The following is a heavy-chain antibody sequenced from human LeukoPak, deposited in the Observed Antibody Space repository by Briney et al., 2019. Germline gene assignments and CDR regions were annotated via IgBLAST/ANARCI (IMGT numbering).Heavy chain of an antibody. D-gene: IGHD5-18*01. J-gene: IGHJ4*02. Sequence: SVKVSCXASGGTFSSYAISWVRQAPGQGLEWMGGIIPIFGTANYAQKFQGRVTITTDESTSTAYMELSSLRSEDTAVYYCATSYVDTAMVFPFDYWGQGTLVTVSS. CDR2: IIPIFGTA. CDR1: GGTFSSYA. V-gene: IGHV1-69*05. CDR3: ATSYVDTAMVFPFDY.